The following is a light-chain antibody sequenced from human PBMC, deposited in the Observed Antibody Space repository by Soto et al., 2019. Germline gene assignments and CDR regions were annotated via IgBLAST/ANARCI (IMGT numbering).Light chain of an antibody. V-gene: IGKV4-1*01. Sequence: IVMTPVPDSPAVSLGERATSSCKSSESFLYSSNNKYYLAWYQQKPGQPPKLLFYWASTRESGVPDRFSGSGSGTDFTLTISSLQAEDVAVYYCQQYYSTPQTFGQGTKVDIK. CDR3: QQYYSTPQT. CDR1: ESFLYSSNNKYY. J-gene: IGKJ1*01. CDR2: WAS.